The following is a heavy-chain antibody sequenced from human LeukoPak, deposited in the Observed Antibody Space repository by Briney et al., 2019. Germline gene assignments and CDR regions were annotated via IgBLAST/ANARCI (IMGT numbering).Heavy chain of an antibody. CDR2: IYYSGST. CDR1: GGSISRYY. CDR3: ARRVDYYFDY. V-gene: IGHV4-59*08. Sequence: SETLSLTCTVSGGSISRYYWSWIRQPPGKGLEWIGYIYYSGSTNYNPSLKSRVPISVDTSKTQFSLKLRSVPAADTAVYYCARRVDYYFDYWGQGTLVTVSS. J-gene: IGHJ4*02. D-gene: IGHD3/OR15-3a*01.